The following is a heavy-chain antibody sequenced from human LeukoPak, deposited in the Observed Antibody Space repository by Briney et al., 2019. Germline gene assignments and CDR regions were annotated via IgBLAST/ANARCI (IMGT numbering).Heavy chain of an antibody. J-gene: IGHJ4*02. D-gene: IGHD6-19*01. CDR3: ARQRIAVADYYFDY. Sequence: SETLSLTCTVSGGSISSYYWSWIRQPPGKGLEWIGYIYYSGSTNYNPSLKSRVTISVDTSKNQFSLKLSSVTAADTAVYYCARQRIAVADYYFDYWGQGTLVTVSS. CDR1: GGSISSYY. CDR2: IYYSGST. V-gene: IGHV4-59*08.